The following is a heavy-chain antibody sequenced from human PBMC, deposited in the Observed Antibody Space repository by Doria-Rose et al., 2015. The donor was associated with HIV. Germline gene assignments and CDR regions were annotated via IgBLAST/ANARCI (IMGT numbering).Heavy chain of an antibody. CDR2: IFSDDER. V-gene: IGHV2-26*01. CDR1: GVSLSSPGMG. CDR3: ARIKSSRWYHKYYFDF. D-gene: IGHD6-13*01. J-gene: IGHJ4*02. Sequence: QVTLKESGPVLVKPTETLTLTCTVSGVSLSSPGMGVSWIRQPPGKALEWLANIFSDDERYYKTPLKSRLTISRGTSKSQVVLTMTDMDPVGTATYYCARIKSSRWYHKYYFDFWGQGTLVIVSA.